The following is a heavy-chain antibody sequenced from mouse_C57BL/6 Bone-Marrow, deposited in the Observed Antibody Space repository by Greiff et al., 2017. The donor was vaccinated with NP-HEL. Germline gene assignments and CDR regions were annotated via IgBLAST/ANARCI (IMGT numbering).Heavy chain of an antibody. J-gene: IGHJ4*01. V-gene: IGHV5-4*01. D-gene: IGHD2-1*01. CDR2: ISDGGSYT. CDR1: GFTFSSYA. Sequence: EVQRVESGGGLVKPGGSLKLSCAASGFTFSSYAMSWVRQTPEKRLEWVATISDGGSYTYYPDNVKGRFTISRDNAKNNLYLQMSHLKSEDTAMYYCARVIYYDSYAMDYWGQGTSVTVSS. CDR3: ARVIYYDSYAMDY.